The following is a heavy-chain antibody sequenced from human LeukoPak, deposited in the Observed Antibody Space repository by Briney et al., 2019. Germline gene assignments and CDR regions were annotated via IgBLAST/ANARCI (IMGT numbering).Heavy chain of an antibody. Sequence: GESLKISCKVSGYSFTRQWIGWVRQMPGKGLEWMGIIYPGDSDTRYSPSFQGQVTISADKSISTAYLQWSSLKASDTAMYYCARHVPAVAGSFDYWGQGTLVTVSS. J-gene: IGHJ4*02. D-gene: IGHD6-19*01. CDR2: IYPGDSDT. V-gene: IGHV5-51*01. CDR1: GYSFTRQW. CDR3: ARHVPAVAGSFDY.